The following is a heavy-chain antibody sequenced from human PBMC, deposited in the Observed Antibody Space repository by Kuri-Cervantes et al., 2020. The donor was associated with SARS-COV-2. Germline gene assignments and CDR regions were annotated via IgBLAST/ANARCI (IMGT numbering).Heavy chain of an antibody. D-gene: IGHD3-22*01. Sequence: GGSLRLSCAASGFTFSSYAMHWVRQAPGKGLEWVAVISYDGSNKYYADSVKGRFTISRDNSKNTLYLQMNSLRAEDTAVYYCARGDYYDGSGYYLHYFDYWGQGTLVTVSS. J-gene: IGHJ4*02. CDR2: ISYDGSNK. CDR1: GFTFSSYA. CDR3: ARGDYYDGSGYYLHYFDY. V-gene: IGHV3-30-3*01.